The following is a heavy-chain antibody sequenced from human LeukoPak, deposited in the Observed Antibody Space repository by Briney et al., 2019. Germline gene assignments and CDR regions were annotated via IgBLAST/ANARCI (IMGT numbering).Heavy chain of an antibody. CDR3: ARDRIAVAGTFDY. CDR1: GGSFSGYY. D-gene: IGHD6-19*01. Sequence: SETLSLTCAVYGGSFSGYYWSWIRQPPGKGLEWIGEINHSGSTNYNPSLKSRVTISVDTSKNQFSLKLSSVTAADTAVYYCARDRIAVAGTFDYWGQGTLVTVSS. J-gene: IGHJ4*02. V-gene: IGHV4-34*01. CDR2: INHSGST.